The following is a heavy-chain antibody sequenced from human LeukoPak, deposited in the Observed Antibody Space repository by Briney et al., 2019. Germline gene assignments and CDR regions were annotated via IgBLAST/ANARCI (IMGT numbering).Heavy chain of an antibody. V-gene: IGHV3-23*01. J-gene: IGHJ2*01. CDR2: ISGSGGTT. CDR3: VTSRRTGTYLEGYFDL. CDR1: GFTVSSNY. D-gene: IGHD1-26*01. Sequence: GGSLRLSCAASGFTVSSNYMSWVRQAPGKGLEWVSTISGSGGTTYYADSVKGRFTISRDNSKNTLHLQMNTLRAEDTAIFYCVTSRRTGTYLEGYFDLWGRGTLVTVSS.